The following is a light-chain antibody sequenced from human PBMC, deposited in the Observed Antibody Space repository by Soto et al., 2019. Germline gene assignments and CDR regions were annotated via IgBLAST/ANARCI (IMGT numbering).Light chain of an antibody. CDR3: QQTYSTWT. CDR1: QSISSF. J-gene: IGKJ1*01. V-gene: IGKV1-39*01. CDR2: AAS. Sequence: DIQMTQSRSALSASVGDRGTITCRAGQSISSFLSWYQQKPRKAPKLLIYAASSLQSGVPSRLSGSGSGTDFTLTIRSLQPEDFATYYCQQTYSTWTFGQGTKVDIK.